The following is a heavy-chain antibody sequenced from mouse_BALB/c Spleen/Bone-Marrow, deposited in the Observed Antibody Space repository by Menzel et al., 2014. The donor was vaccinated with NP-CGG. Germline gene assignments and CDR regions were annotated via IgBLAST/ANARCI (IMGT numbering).Heavy chain of an antibody. CDR1: GYTFTDYY. D-gene: IGHD2-3*01. Sequence: EVQLQQSGPELVKPGASVKMSCKASGYTFTDYYMKWVKQSYGKSLEWIGDINPNNGDTFYNQKFKGKATLTVDKSSSTAYMQLNSLTSEDSAVYYCARSTGYYVGTWFAYWGQGTLVTVSA. CDR3: ARSTGYYVGTWFAY. V-gene: IGHV1-26*01. CDR2: INPNNGDT. J-gene: IGHJ3*01.